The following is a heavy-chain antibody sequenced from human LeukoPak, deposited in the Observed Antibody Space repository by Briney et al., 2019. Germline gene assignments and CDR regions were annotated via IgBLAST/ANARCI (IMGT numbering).Heavy chain of an antibody. J-gene: IGHJ4*02. CDR1: GYTFTSYD. CDR2: MNPNSGNT. Sequence: GASVKVSCKASGYTFTSYDINWVRQATGQGLEWMGWMNPNSGNTGYAQKFQGRVTMTRNTSISTAYMELSSLRAEDTAVYYCAKDSVGDTGYSSGLDYWGQGTLVTVSS. CDR3: AKDSVGDTGYSSGLDY. D-gene: IGHD6-19*01. V-gene: IGHV1-8*01.